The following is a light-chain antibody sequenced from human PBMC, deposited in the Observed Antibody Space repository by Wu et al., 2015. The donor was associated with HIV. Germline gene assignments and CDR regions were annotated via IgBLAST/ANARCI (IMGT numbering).Light chain of an antibody. Sequence: AIQLTQSPSSLSASIGDRVNITCRASQDIFTYLAWYQQTPGKAPRVLIYDASTLQSGVSSRFSGSGSGRDFTLTISGLQREDFAIYFCQQLNSFPLTFGQGSRLEI. CDR2: DAS. CDR1: QDIFTY. J-gene: IGKJ5*01. CDR3: QQLNSFPLT. V-gene: IGKV1-13*02.